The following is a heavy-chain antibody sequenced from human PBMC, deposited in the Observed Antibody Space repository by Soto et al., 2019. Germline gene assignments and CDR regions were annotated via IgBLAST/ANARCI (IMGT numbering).Heavy chain of an antibody. V-gene: IGHV3-23*01. J-gene: IGHJ4*02. CDR1: GFTFSSYG. D-gene: IGHD2-2*01. Sequence: EVQLLDSGGGLVQPGESLRLSCAASGFTFSSYGMSWVRRTPGKGLEWVSGISPSGGSTYYADSVKGRFTISRDNSKNTLYLQLNSLRVEDTAVYYCAKYCSTTDCSYFDYWGQGSLVTVSS. CDR2: ISPSGGST. CDR3: AKYCSTTDCSYFDY.